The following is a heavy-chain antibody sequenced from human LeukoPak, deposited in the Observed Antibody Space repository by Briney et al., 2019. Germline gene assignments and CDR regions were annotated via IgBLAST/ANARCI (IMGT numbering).Heavy chain of an antibody. CDR3: ARDPGWSSFDI. CDR1: GFSFSTYW. J-gene: IGHJ3*02. CDR2: IKQDGGSK. D-gene: IGHD2-15*01. Sequence: GGSLRLSRVASGFSFSTYWMSWVRQAPGKGLEFVANIKQDGGSKTYVDSVKGRFTISRDNAENSLYLQMSSLRAEDTALYYCARDPGWSSFDIWGQGIMVTVSS. V-gene: IGHV3-7*01.